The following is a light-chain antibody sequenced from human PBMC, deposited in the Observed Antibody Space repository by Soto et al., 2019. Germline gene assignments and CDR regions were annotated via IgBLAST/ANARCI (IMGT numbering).Light chain of an antibody. CDR1: QDISSS. CDR3: QQSYSTPTWT. CDR2: AAS. V-gene: IGKV1-39*01. J-gene: IGKJ1*01. Sequence: IQMTQSASSLSASIGDRVTISCRASQDISSSLNWYQHKSGKAPKLLIYAASSLQSGVPSRFSGSGSGTDFTLTISSLQPEDFATYYCQQSYSTPTWTCGQGTKVDIK.